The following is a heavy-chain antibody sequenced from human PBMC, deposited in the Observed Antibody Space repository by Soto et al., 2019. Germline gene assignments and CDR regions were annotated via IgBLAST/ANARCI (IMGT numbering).Heavy chain of an antibody. CDR2: IKQDGSEK. J-gene: IGHJ3*02. Sequence: GGSLRLSCAAAGCTFSSYWMSWVRPAPGKGLEWVANIKQDGSEKYYVDSVKGRFTISRDNAKNSLYLQMNSLRAEDTAVYYCARAWYSSSWYDDAFDIWGQGTMVTVSS. D-gene: IGHD6-13*01. CDR3: ARAWYSSSWYDDAFDI. V-gene: IGHV3-7*04. CDR1: GCTFSSYW.